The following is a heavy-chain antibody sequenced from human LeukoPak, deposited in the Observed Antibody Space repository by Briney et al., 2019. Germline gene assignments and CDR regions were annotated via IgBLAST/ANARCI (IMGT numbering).Heavy chain of an antibody. CDR2: IYYSGST. D-gene: IGHD2-2*01. J-gene: IGHJ5*02. Sequence: SETLSLTCTVSGGSISTYYWSWIRQPPGKGLEWIAYIYYSGSTNYNPSLKSRVTISVDTSKNQFSLKLSSVTAADTAVYYCAIWRGLGYCSSTSCFRFDPWGQGTLVTVSS. V-gene: IGHV4-59*01. CDR1: GGSISTYY. CDR3: AIWRGLGYCSSTSCFRFDP.